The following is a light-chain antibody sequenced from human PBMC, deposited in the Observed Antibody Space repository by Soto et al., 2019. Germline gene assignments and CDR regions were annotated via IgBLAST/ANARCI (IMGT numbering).Light chain of an antibody. CDR1: SGYSNYK. CDR3: GADYGIGSNFLVV. CDR2: VGTGGIVG. V-gene: IGLV9-49*01. Sequence: QPVLTQPPSASASLGASVTLTCTLSSGYSNYKVDWYQQRPGKGPRFVMRVGTGGIVGSKGDGIPDRFSVLGSGLNRNLTIKNIQEEDESDYHCGADYGIGSNFLVVFGGGTKLTVL. J-gene: IGLJ2*01.